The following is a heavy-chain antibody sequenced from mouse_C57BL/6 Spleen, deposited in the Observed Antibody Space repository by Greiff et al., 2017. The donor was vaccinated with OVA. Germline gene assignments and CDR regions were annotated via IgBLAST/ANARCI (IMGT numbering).Heavy chain of an antibody. CDR3: TRERGYDGFPWFAY. CDR2: IDPETGGT. CDR1: GYTFTDYE. V-gene: IGHV1-15*01. J-gene: IGHJ3*01. Sequence: QVQLKQSGAELVRPGASVTLSCKASGYTFTDYEMHWVKQTPVHGLEWIGAIDPETGGTAYNQKFKGKAILTADKSSSTAYMELRSLTSEDSAVYYCTRERGYDGFPWFAYWGQGTLVTVSA. D-gene: IGHD2-3*01.